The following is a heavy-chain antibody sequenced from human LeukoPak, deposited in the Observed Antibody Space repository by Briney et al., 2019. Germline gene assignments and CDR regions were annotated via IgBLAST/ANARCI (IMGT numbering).Heavy chain of an antibody. J-gene: IGHJ6*03. CDR1: GYTFTGYY. CDR3: ARGTIFGYYYYYMDV. CDR2: INPNSGGT. V-gene: IGHV1-2*02. D-gene: IGHD3-3*01. Sequence: ASVKVSCKASGYTFTGYYTHWVRQAPGQGLEWMGWINPNSGGTNYAQKFQGRVTMTRDTSISTAYMELSRLRSDDTAVYYCARGTIFGYYYYYMDVWGKGTTVTVSS.